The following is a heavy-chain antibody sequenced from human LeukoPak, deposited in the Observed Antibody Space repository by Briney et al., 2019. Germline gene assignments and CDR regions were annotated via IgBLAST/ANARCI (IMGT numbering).Heavy chain of an antibody. Sequence: ASVKVSCKASGYTFTSYGISWVRQAPGQGLEWMGWISAYNGNTNYAQKLQGRVTMTTDTSTSTAYMELRSLRSDDTAVYYCARDGYYDFWSGYFPPPRTNNWFDPWGQGTLVTVSS. CDR3: ARDGYYDFWSGYFPPPRTNNWFDP. D-gene: IGHD3-3*01. CDR1: GYTFTSYG. J-gene: IGHJ5*02. CDR2: ISAYNGNT. V-gene: IGHV1-18*01.